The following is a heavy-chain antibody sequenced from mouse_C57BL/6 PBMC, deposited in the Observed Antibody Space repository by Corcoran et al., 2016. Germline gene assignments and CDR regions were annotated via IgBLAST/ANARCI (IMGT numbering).Heavy chain of an antibody. CDR2: INPNNGGN. J-gene: IGHJ2*01. CDR3: ASSYYYGSSYYFDY. CDR1: GYTFTDYY. D-gene: IGHD1-1*01. V-gene: IGHV1-26*01. Sequence: EVQLQQSGPELVKPGASVKISCKASGYTFTDYYMNWVKQSRGKSLEWIGDINPNNGGNSYNQKFKGKATLTVDKSSSTAYMELRSLTSEDSSVYYGASSYYYGSSYYFDYWGQGTALTVSS.